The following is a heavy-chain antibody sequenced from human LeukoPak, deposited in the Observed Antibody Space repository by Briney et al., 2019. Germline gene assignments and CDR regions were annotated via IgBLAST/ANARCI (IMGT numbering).Heavy chain of an antibody. D-gene: IGHD5-18*01. CDR3: AKDRGTAMVSDY. J-gene: IGHJ4*02. V-gene: IGHV3-23*01. CDR1: GFTFSSYA. Sequence: GGSLRLSCAASGFTFSSYAMSWVRQAPGKGLEWVSAISGSGGSTYYADSVKGRFTISRDNSKNTLYLQMNSLRAKDTALYDCAKDRGTAMVSDYWGQGTLVTVSS. CDR2: ISGSGGST.